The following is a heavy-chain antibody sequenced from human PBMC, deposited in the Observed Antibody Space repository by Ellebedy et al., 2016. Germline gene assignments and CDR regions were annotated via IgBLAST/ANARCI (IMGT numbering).Heavy chain of an antibody. CDR1: GYTFDSYG. Sequence: ASVKVSCKASGYTFDSYGINWVRQAPGQGLEWVGWISAYSGNTYVAQKVQGRVTMTTDTSTSTAYMELRSLRSDDTAVYYCARDRFEYGSGSYSSDSWGQGTLVTVSS. V-gene: IGHV1-18*04. CDR2: ISAYSGNT. D-gene: IGHD3-10*01. J-gene: IGHJ4*02. CDR3: ARDRFEYGSGSYSSDS.